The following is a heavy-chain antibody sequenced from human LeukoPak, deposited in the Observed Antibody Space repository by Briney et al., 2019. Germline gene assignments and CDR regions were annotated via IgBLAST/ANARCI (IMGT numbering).Heavy chain of an antibody. CDR1: GGSISSSSYY. V-gene: IGHV4-39*07. J-gene: IGHJ4*02. CDR2: IYYSGST. D-gene: IGHD6-19*01. Sequence: SETLSLTCTVSGGSISSSSYYWGWIRQPPGKGLEWIGSIYYSGSTYYNPSLKSRVTISVDTSKNQFSLKLSSVTAADTAVYYCARAYVENSGWYPLYFDYWGQGTLVTVSS. CDR3: ARAYVENSGWYPLYFDY.